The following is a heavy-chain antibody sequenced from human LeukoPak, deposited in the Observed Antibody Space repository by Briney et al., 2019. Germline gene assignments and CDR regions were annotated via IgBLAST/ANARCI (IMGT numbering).Heavy chain of an antibody. Sequence: GGSLRLSCAASGFTFSSYSMNWVRQAPGKGLEWVSYISGSSPTMSSSRSTIYYADSVKGRLTISRDNSKNTLYLQMNSLRSEDTAVYYCARDADSSSWYRGYFDYWGQGTLVTVSS. V-gene: IGHV3-48*01. CDR2: ISGSSPTMSSSRSTI. CDR1: GFTFSSYS. D-gene: IGHD6-13*01. CDR3: ARDADSSSWYRGYFDY. J-gene: IGHJ4*02.